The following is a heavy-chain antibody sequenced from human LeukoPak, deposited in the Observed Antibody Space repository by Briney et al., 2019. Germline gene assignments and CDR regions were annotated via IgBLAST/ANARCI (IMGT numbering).Heavy chain of an antibody. V-gene: IGHV3-30*04. J-gene: IGHJ4*02. D-gene: IGHD1-26*01. CDR2: ISYDGGNK. CDR3: ARVGAPFDY. CDR1: GFTFSSYA. Sequence: GGSLRLSCAASGFTFSSYAMHWVRQAPGKGLEWVAVISYDGGNKYYADSVKGRFTISRDNSKNTLYPQMNSLRAEDTAVYYCARVGAPFDYWGQGTLVTVSS.